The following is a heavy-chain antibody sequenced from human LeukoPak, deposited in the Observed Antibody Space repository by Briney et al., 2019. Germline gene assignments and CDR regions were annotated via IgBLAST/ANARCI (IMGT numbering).Heavy chain of an antibody. Sequence: GGSLRLSCAASGFTFSSYAMSWVRQAPGKGLGWVSAISGSGGSTYYADSVKGRFTISRDNSKNTLYLQMNSLRAEDTAVYYCAKDGRGGYVLDAFDIWGQGTMVTVSS. CDR3: AKDGRGGYVLDAFDI. D-gene: IGHD5-12*01. CDR1: GFTFSSYA. V-gene: IGHV3-23*01. CDR2: ISGSGGST. J-gene: IGHJ3*02.